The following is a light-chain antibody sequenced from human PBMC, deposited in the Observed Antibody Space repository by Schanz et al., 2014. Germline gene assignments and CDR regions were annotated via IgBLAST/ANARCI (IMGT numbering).Light chain of an antibody. V-gene: IGKV1-5*01. J-gene: IGKJ1*01. CDR2: DAS. CDR1: QSISTW. Sequence: DIQMTQSPSTLSASVGDRVTITCRASQSISTWLAWYQQKSGKAPKLLIYDASSLESGVPSRFSGSGSGTEFTLTISSLQPDDFATYYCQQYDIYPGTFGQGTKVEIK. CDR3: QQYDIYPGT.